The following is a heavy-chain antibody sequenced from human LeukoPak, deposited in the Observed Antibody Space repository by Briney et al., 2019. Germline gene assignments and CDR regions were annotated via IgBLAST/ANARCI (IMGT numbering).Heavy chain of an antibody. CDR3: ARGPVSTHGMDV. CDR1: GYTFTSYD. V-gene: IGHV1-8*01. CDR2: KNPNSGRT. J-gene: IGHJ6*02. Sequence: ASVKVSCKASGYTFTSYDIICVRQAPGQGLGWMGWKNPNSGRTGFAQKFQGRLTMTTNTSISTAYMELSSLTSEDTAVYYCARGPVSTHGMDVWGQGTTVTVSS. D-gene: IGHD2-2*01.